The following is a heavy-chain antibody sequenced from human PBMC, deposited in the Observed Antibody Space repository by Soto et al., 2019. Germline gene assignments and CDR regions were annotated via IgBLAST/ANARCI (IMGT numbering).Heavy chain of an antibody. D-gene: IGHD4-4*01. V-gene: IGHV3-21*01. CDR2: ISSSSSYI. J-gene: IGHJ4*02. CDR1: VFTFISYS. CDR3: ARGETTCDY. Sequence: GGSLRLSRSCSVFTFISYSMNWVRQAPGKGLEWVSSISSSSSYIYYADSVKGRFTISRDNAKNSLYLQMNSLRAEDTAVYYCARGETTCDYWGQGTLVNVSA.